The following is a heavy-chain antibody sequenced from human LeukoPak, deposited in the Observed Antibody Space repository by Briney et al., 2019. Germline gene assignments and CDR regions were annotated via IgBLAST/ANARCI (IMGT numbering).Heavy chain of an antibody. Sequence: SETLSLTCTVSGGSISSGGYSWSWIRQHPGKGLEWIGYIYYSVSTYYNPSLKRRVTISVDTSKNQFSLKLSSVTAADTAVYYCARSGARGLRFLEWLFDYWGQGTLVTVSS. V-gene: IGHV4-31*03. CDR3: ARSGARGLRFLEWLFDY. CDR2: IYYSVST. D-gene: IGHD3-3*01. J-gene: IGHJ4*02. CDR1: GGSISSGGYS.